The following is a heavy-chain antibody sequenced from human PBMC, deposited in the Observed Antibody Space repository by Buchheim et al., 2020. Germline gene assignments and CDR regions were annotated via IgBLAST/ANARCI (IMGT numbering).Heavy chain of an antibody. CDR3: ARHQGRGLRAAIAH. D-gene: IGHD2-15*01. J-gene: IGHJ5*02. CDR1: GGFIRSNF. CDR2: VIYSSGS. Sequence: VQLQESGPGLVKPSETLSLTCAVSGGFIRSNFWWWRLRQPRERLVGSGGVIYSSGSTYYNSLMRRVTISLDTSTNKLSSKLSSVTAADTAVYYCARHQGRGLRAAIAHWGRGTL. V-gene: IGHV4-59*08.